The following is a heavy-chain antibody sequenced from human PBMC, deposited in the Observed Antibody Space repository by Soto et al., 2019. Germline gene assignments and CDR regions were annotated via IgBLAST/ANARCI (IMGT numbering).Heavy chain of an antibody. Sequence: VGSLRLSCVASGFTFEMYYLHWVRQSPGKGPLWVARINDEGNNATYADSVKGRFTISRDNAKNTLYLQMDGLRVEDTGLYYCTRGPRVSSIGTGAYWGQGSLVTVSS. CDR3: TRGPRVSSIGTGAY. J-gene: IGHJ4*02. D-gene: IGHD1-26*01. CDR1: GFTFEMYY. V-gene: IGHV3-74*01. CDR2: INDEGNNA.